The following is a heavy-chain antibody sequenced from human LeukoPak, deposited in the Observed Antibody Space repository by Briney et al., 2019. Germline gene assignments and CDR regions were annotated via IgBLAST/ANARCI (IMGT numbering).Heavy chain of an antibody. CDR2: IRGSGGGT. V-gene: IGHV3-23*01. Sequence: PGGSLRLSCAASGFIFSNYALMWLRQSPGEGLEWVSAIRGSGGGTFYADSVKGRFTFSRDNSKNTLYLQMNGLRAEDTAVYYCARDPNGDYIGAFDMWGRGTLVTVSS. D-gene: IGHD4-17*01. CDR1: GFIFSNYA. CDR3: ARDPNGDYIGAFDM. J-gene: IGHJ3*02.